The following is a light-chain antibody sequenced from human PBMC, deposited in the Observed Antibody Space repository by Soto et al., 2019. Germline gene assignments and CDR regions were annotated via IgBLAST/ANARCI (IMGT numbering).Light chain of an antibody. CDR3: KQDKSIPRS. CDR2: SAS. CDR1: QGISNW. V-gene: IGKV1D-12*01. J-gene: IGKJ5*01. Sequence: DIQMTQSPSSVSASVGDRVTITCRASQGISNWLAWYQQKPGEAPKLLIYSASSLQGGVPTRFRVSGTGTDFTLTISSLQPEDFATYCCKQDKSIPRSFVPGTRLEIK.